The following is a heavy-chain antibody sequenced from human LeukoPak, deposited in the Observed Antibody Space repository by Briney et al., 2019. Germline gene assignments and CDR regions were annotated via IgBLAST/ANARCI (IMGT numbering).Heavy chain of an antibody. Sequence: SETLSLTCTVSGGSISSSSYYWGWIRQPPGKGLEWIGSIYYSGSTYYNPSLKSRVTISVDTSKNQFSLKLSSVTAADTAVYYCARLNRSRDYVWGSYRYDCFDYWGQGTLVTVSS. D-gene: IGHD3-16*02. J-gene: IGHJ4*02. CDR2: IYYSGST. CDR3: ARLNRSRDYVWGSYRYDCFDY. CDR1: GGSISSSSYY. V-gene: IGHV4-39*01.